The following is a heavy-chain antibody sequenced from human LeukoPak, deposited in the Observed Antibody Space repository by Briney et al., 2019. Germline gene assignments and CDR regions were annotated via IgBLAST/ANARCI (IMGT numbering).Heavy chain of an antibody. J-gene: IGHJ6*04. CDR1: GFTFSSYG. CDR3: ARDQLDIVVVPAAYYYYYGMDV. Sequence: GGSLRLSCAASGFTFSSYGMHWARQAPGKGLEWVAVIWYDGSNKYYANSVKGRFTISRDNSKNTLYLQMNSLRAEDTAVYYCARDQLDIVVVPAAYYYYYGMDVWGKGTTVTVSS. D-gene: IGHD2-2*03. CDR2: IWYDGSNK. V-gene: IGHV3-33*01.